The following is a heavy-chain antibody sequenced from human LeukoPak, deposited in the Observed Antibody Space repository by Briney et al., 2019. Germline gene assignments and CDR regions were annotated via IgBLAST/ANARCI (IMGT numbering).Heavy chain of an antibody. CDR2: INQNAGLK. V-gene: IGHV3-7*02. D-gene: IGHD2-2*01. J-gene: IGHJ2*01. CDR3: ARGSAPRCSSPTCYRYWYFDL. Sequence: GGSLRLSCAASGFTFSTYWMSWVRQAPGKGLEWVANINQNAGLKYYVDSIKGRFTISRDDSKNTLYLQMNSLRTEDTAMYYCARGSAPRCSSPTCYRYWYFDLWGRGTLVTVSS. CDR1: GFTFSTYW.